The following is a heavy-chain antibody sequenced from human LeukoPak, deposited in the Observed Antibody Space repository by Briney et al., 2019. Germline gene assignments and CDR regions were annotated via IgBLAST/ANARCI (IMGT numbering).Heavy chain of an antibody. CDR3: ARVVGPSSWTFDY. D-gene: IGHD6-13*01. Sequence: PGGSLPLSCAASGFTLTNYWMHWVRQAPGKGLGWVSSITSSSYIYYADSVKGRFTISRDNAKNSLYLQMNSLRAEDTAVYYCARVVGPSSWTFDYWGQGTLVTVSS. V-gene: IGHV3-69-1*02. J-gene: IGHJ4*02. CDR1: GFTLTNYW. CDR2: ITSSSYI.